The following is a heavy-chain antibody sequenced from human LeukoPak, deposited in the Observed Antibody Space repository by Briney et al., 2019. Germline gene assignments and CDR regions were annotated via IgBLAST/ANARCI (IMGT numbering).Heavy chain of an antibody. V-gene: IGHV1-8*01. Sequence: GASVKVSCKASGYTFTSYDINWVRQAAGQGLEWMGWMNPNSGNTGYAQKFQGRVTMTRNTSISTAYMELSSLRSEDTAVYYCAKQAPLHYYYYGMDVWGQGTTVTVSS. D-gene: IGHD1/OR15-1a*01. CDR2: MNPNSGNT. CDR1: GYTFTSYD. J-gene: IGHJ6*02. CDR3: AKQAPLHYYYYGMDV.